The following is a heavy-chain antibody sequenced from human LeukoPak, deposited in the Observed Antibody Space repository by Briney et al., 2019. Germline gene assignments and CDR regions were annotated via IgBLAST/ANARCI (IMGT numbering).Heavy chain of an antibody. D-gene: IGHD2-15*01. CDR1: GYTFTSYA. J-gene: IGHJ4*02. CDR2: ISTYNGNT. Sequence: ASVKVSCKASGYTFTSYAISWVRQAPGQGIEWMGWISTYNGNTNYAQKLQGRVTMTTDTSTSTAYMDLRSLRSDDTAVYYCARDGAFYCSGGSCYFDYWGQGTLVTVSS. CDR3: ARDGAFYCSGGSCYFDY. V-gene: IGHV1-18*01.